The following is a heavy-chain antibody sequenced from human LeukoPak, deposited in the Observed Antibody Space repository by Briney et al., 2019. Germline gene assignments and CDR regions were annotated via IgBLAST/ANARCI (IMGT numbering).Heavy chain of an antibody. CDR2: IYYSWST. CDR3: ARVVYYDSSGYYWFRPNWFDP. D-gene: IGHD3-22*01. V-gene: IGHV4-59*01. CDR1: GFTFSDYY. Sequence: TGGPLTLSCAASGFTFSDYYMSWLRQPPGKGLEWIGYIYYSWSTNYNPSLKSRVTISVDTSKNQFSLKLSSVTAADTAVYYCARVVYYDSSGYYWFRPNWFDPWGQGTLVTVSS. J-gene: IGHJ5*02.